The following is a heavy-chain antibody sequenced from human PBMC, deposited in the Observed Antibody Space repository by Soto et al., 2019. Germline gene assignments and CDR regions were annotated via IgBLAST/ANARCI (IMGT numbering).Heavy chain of an antibody. V-gene: IGHV3-66*01. J-gene: IGHJ6*02. CDR2: INNAYST. CDR3: VRENYYYGMDV. Sequence: EVQLEESGGTWVQPGGSLRLSCAASGFDASVNFMTWVRQAPGKGLEWVSAINNAYSTFYADSVKGRFTISRDNSKNTVNLKVSSLRVEDTAMYYCVRENYYYGMDVWGQGTAVTVSS. CDR1: GFDASVNF.